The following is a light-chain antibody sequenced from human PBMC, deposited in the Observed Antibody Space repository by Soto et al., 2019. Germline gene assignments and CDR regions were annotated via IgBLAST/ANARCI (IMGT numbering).Light chain of an antibody. CDR3: SSYTTATPRV. CDR1: SSDVSAYNY. Sequence: QSVLTQPASVSGSPGQSITISCTGTSSDVSAYNYVSWYQQHPGKAPKLMIFDVSNRPTGVSNRFSGSKSGNTASLTISGLQAEDEADYYCSSYTTATPRVFGGGTKVTVL. V-gene: IGLV2-14*01. J-gene: IGLJ3*02. CDR2: DVS.